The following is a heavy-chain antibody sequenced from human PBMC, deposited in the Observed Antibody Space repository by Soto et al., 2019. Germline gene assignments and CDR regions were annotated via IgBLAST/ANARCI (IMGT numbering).Heavy chain of an antibody. V-gene: IGHV3-48*01. J-gene: IGHJ6*03. CDR3: ARGGRNYGYYYYYYMDV. Sequence: GGSLRLSCAASGFTFSSYSMNWVRQAPGKGLEWVSYISSSSSTIYYADSVKGRFTISRDNAKNSLYLQMNSLRAEDTAVYYCARGGRNYGYYYYYYMDVWGKGTTVTVSS. CDR1: GFTFSSYS. D-gene: IGHD4-4*01. CDR2: ISSSSSTI.